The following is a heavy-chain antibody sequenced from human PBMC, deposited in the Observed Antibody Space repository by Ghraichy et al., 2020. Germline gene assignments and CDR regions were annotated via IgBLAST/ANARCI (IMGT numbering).Heavy chain of an antibody. V-gene: IGHV4-34*01. CDR1: GGSFSGYY. Sequence: SETLSLTCAVYGGSFSGYYWSWIRQPPGKGLEWIGEINHSGSTNYNPSLKSRVTISVDTSKNQFSLKLSSVTAADTAVYYCARGPKRGYCSSTSCQRRPFDYWGQGTLVTVSS. J-gene: IGHJ4*02. CDR2: INHSGST. CDR3: ARGPKRGYCSSTSCQRRPFDY. D-gene: IGHD2-2*01.